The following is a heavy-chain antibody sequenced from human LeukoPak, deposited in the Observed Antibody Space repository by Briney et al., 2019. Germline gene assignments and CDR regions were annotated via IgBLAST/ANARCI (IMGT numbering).Heavy chain of an antibody. CDR1: GGTFSSYA. J-gene: IGHJ5*02. D-gene: IGHD3-10*01. V-gene: IGHV1-69*06. Sequence: ASVKVSCKASGGTFSSYAISWVRQAPGQGLEWMGGIIPIFGTANYAQRFQGRVTITADKSTSTAYMELSSLRSEDTAVYYCAREGGDYHGSGSYYVWLDPWGQGTLVTVSS. CDR2: IIPIFGTA. CDR3: AREGGDYHGSGSYYVWLDP.